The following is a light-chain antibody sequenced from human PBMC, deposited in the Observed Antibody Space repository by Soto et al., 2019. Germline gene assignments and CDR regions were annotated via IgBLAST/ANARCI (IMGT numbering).Light chain of an antibody. J-gene: IGKJ4*01. CDR3: QQVNSFPPFT. Sequence: DIQLTQSPSFLSASVGDRVTITCPASQVISSSLAWYQQKPGKAPKILMYAASSLESWVPSRFSGSGSGTEFTLTISSLQPDDFATYYCQQVNSFPPFTFGGGTTVEIK. CDR2: AAS. V-gene: IGKV1-9*01. CDR1: QVISSS.